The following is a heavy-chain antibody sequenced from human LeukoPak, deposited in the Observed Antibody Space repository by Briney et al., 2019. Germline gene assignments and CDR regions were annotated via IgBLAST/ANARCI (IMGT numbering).Heavy chain of an antibody. CDR1: GGSISSGGYY. J-gene: IGHJ4*02. Sequence: KPSQTLSLTCTVSGGSISSGGYYWSWIRQFPGKGLEWIGYIYYSGSTYFNPSLKSRVTISIDTSKSQFSLRLSSVTAADTAVYYCARAPAAAANYFDDWGQGTRVTVSS. CDR2: IYYSGST. CDR3: ARAPAAAANYFDD. V-gene: IGHV4-31*03. D-gene: IGHD6-13*01.